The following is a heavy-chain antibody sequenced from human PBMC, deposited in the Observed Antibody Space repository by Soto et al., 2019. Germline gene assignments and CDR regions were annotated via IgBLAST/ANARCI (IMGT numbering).Heavy chain of an antibody. V-gene: IGHV3-33*01. D-gene: IGHD5-12*01. CDR1: GFTFSSYG. Sequence: QVQLVESGGGVVQPGRSLRLSCAASGFTFSSYGMHWVRQAPGKGLEWVAVIWYDGSNKYYADSVKGRFTISRDNSKNTLYLQMNGLRAEDTAVYYCARGSTDGYNSWGQGTMVTVSS. CDR3: ARGSTDGYNS. CDR2: IWYDGSNK. J-gene: IGHJ3*01.